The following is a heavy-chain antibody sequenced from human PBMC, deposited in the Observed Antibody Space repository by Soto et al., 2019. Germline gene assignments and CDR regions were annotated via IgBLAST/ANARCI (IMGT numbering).Heavy chain of an antibody. V-gene: IGHV1-3*01. CDR2: SNAGTGNT. D-gene: IGHD6-13*01. J-gene: IGHJ4*02. Sequence: ASVKVSCKASGYTFTTYSMHWVRHAPGQRLEWMGWSNAGTGNTKYSQKFQGRVIITWDTSATTAYMGLSSLRSEDTAVYYCARAPGQQGFHFDYWGQGSQVTVSS. CDR3: ARAPGQQGFHFDY. CDR1: GYTFTTYS.